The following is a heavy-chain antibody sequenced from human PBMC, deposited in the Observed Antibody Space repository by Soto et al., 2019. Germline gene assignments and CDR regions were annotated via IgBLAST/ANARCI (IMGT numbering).Heavy chain of an antibody. CDR3: ARRAGLWFGELLRPFDY. V-gene: IGHV4-31*03. CDR2: IYYSGST. Sequence: SETLSLTCTVSGGSISSGGYYWSWIRQHPGKGLEWIGYIYYSGSTYYNPSLKSRVTISVDTSKNQFSLKLSSVTAADTAVYYCARRAGLWFGELLRPFDYWGQGTLVTVSS. D-gene: IGHD3-10*01. J-gene: IGHJ4*02. CDR1: GGSISSGGYY.